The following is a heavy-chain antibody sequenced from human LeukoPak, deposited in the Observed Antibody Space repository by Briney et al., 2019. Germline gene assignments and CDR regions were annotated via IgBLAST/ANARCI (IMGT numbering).Heavy chain of an antibody. D-gene: IGHD3-22*01. J-gene: IGHJ4*02. CDR3: ARDARTVGITMIVVGFDY. CDR1: GFTFSSYA. V-gene: IGHV3-30*04. Sequence: GRSLRLSCAASGFTFSSYAMYWVRQSPGKGLEWVAVISYDGSNKYYADSVKGRFTISRDNSKNTLYLQMSSLRAEDTAVYYCARDARTVGITMIVVGFDYWGQGTLVTVSS. CDR2: ISYDGSNK.